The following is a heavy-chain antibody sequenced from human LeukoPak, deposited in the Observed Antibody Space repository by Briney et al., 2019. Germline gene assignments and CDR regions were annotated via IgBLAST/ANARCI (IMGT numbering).Heavy chain of an antibody. D-gene: IGHD3-22*01. Sequence: PSETLSLTCTVSGGSISSSSYYWGWIRQPPGKGLEWIGSIYYSGSTYYNPSLKSRVTISVDTSKNQFSLKLSSVTAADTAVYYCAAPALYYYDSSGYFVYWGQGTLVTVSS. V-gene: IGHV4-39*01. J-gene: IGHJ4*02. CDR3: AAPALYYYDSSGYFVY. CDR1: GGSISSSSYY. CDR2: IYYSGST.